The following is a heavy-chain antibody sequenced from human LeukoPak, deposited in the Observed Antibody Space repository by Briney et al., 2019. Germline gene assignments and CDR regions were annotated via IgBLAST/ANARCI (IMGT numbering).Heavy chain of an antibody. CDR1: GFTFSSYG. CDR3: ARDGDISMRLGLTFDH. Sequence: GGSLRLSCAASGFTFSSYGMHWVRQAPGKGLEWVAFIRYDGSNKYYADSVKGRFTISRDNPKNTLYLQMDSLRTEDTAMYYCARDGDISMRLGLTFDHWGQGTLVTVSS. J-gene: IGHJ4*02. V-gene: IGHV3-30*02. CDR2: IRYDGSNK. D-gene: IGHD3-22*01.